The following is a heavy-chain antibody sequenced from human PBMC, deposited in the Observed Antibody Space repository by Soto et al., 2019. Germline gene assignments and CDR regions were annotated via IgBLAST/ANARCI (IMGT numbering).Heavy chain of an antibody. CDR3: TTDLYCSGGRCSLS. CDR2: IKSNTDGATT. D-gene: IGHD2-15*01. Sequence: XGSLRLSCVVAGFTFSNAWMTWVRQPPGAGLQWVGRIKSNTDGATTDYGAPVKGRFTISRDDSKNTVFLQMNSLRTEDTAVYYCTTDLYCSGGRCSLSWGQDTLVTVSS. J-gene: IGHJ1*01. CDR1: GFTFSNAW. V-gene: IGHV3-15*01.